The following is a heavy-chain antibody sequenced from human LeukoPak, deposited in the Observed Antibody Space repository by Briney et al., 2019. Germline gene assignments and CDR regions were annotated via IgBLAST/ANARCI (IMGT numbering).Heavy chain of an antibody. Sequence: ASVRVSCKAPGYTFTGYFMHWVRQAPGQGLEWMGWINPNSGGTNYAQKFQGRVTMTRDTSISTAYMQLSRLRSDDTAVYYCARWYQLPLYYLLHCGGGALVTVSS. CDR2: INPNSGGT. V-gene: IGHV1-2*02. CDR3: ARWYQLPLYYLLH. J-gene: IGHJ4*02. D-gene: IGHD2-2*01. CDR1: GYTFTGYF.